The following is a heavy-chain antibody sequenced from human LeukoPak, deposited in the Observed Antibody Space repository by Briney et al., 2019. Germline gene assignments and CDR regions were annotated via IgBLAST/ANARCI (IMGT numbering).Heavy chain of an antibody. V-gene: IGHV1-18*01. Sequence: ASVKVSCKASGYTFTSYGISWVRQAPGQGLEWMGWISAYNGNTNYAQKLQGRVTMTTDTSTSTAYMELRSLRSDDTAVYYCARDSDDILTGYYFPPDYWSQGTLVTVST. CDR1: GYTFTSYG. D-gene: IGHD3-9*01. CDR3: ARDSDDILTGYYFPPDY. CDR2: ISAYNGNT. J-gene: IGHJ4*02.